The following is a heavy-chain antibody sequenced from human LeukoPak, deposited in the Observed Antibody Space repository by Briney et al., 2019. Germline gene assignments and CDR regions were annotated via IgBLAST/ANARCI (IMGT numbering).Heavy chain of an antibody. D-gene: IGHD1-26*01. V-gene: IGHV3-53*01. J-gene: IGHJ4*02. CDR1: GFTVNSNY. CDR2: LYSDGRI. Sequence: PGGSLRLSCAASGFTVNSNYMNWVRQAPGKGLEWVSVLYSDGRIYYADSVKGRFTISRDTSKNTLYLQVKSLRAEDTAIYYCARGGGYYPIDYWGQGTLVTVSS. CDR3: ARGGGYYPIDY.